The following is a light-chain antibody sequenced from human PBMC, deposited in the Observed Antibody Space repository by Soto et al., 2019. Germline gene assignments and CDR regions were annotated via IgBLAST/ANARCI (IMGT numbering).Light chain of an antibody. CDR2: DVT. CDR1: SSDVGRYDY. Sequence: QSALSQPRSVSGSPGQSVTISCTVTSSDVGRYDYVSWYQQHPGKAPKLIIYDVTERPAGVPDRFSGSKSGNTASLTISWLQAEDEADYSCCSFAGSFSYVFGGGTKVTVL. J-gene: IGLJ1*01. CDR3: CSFAGSFSYV. V-gene: IGLV2-11*01.